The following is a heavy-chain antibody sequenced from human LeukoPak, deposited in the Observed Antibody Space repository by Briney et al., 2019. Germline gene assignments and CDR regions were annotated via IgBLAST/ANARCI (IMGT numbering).Heavy chain of an antibody. CDR1: GFTFSSYA. CDR3: AKGIDVSTSISDY. J-gene: IGHJ4*02. Sequence: GGSLRLSCAASGFTFSSYAMRWVRQAPGKGLEWVSTITDSGGGTYYADSVKGRFTISRDNSKNTLYLQMNSLRVEDTAVYYCAKGIDVSTSISDYWGQGTLVTVS. D-gene: IGHD2-15*01. V-gene: IGHV3-23*01. CDR2: ITDSGGGT.